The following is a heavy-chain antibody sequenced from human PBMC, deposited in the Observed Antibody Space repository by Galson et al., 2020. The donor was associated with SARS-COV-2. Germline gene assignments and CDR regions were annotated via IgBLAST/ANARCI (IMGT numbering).Heavy chain of an antibody. Sequence: SDTLSLTCTVSENSVSSGYYWGWIRPPPGKGLEWIGTIYHDGTTYYSPTLKRRVTIYVDTSRNQFSLRVTSVTAADTAVYHCARTSDYGDYAAAFSVWGQGILVTVSS. D-gene: IGHD4-17*01. CDR1: ENSVSSGYY. V-gene: IGHV4-38-2*02. CDR3: ARTSDYGDYAAAFSV. CDR2: IYHDGTT. J-gene: IGHJ4*02.